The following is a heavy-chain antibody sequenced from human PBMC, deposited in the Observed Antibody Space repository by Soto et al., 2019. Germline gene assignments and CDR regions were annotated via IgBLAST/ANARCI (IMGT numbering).Heavy chain of an antibody. Sequence: QLVASGGGLIQPGESLTLSCEASGFSVTNNYMYWVRQAPGKGLEWVSLIYSGGGTHYADFVNGRFIISRDNSKNTLHLQMDKLRAEHTAIYYCARDIACSSSSCQGDNFDIWGRGTLVTVSP. V-gene: IGHV3-53*01. CDR2: IYSGGGT. CDR3: ARDIACSSSSCQGDNFDI. J-gene: IGHJ3*02. CDR1: GFSVTNNY. D-gene: IGHD2-2*01.